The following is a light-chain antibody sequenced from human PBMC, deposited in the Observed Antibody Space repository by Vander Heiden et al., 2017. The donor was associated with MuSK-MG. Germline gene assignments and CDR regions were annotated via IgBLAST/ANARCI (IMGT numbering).Light chain of an antibody. CDR1: QSISSY. Sequence: DIQMTQSPSSLSASVGDRVTITCRASQSISSYLNWYQQKPGKAPKLLIYAASSLQSGVPSRFSGSGSGTDFTLTISSLQPEDFATYYCQQSYSTPRFTFGHGTKVEIK. CDR3: QQSYSTPRFT. V-gene: IGKV1-39*01. CDR2: AAS. J-gene: IGKJ3*01.